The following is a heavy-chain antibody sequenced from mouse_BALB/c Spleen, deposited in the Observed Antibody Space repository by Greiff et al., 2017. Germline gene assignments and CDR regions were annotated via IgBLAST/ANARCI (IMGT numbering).Heavy chain of an antibody. D-gene: IGHD3-1*01. CDR2: ISDGGSYT. CDR3: ARRSGYVGYAMDY. Sequence: EVKLMESGGGLVKPGGSLKLSCAASGFTFSDYYMYWVRQTPEKRLEWVATISDGGSYTYYPDSVKGRFTISRDNAKNNLYLQMSSLKSEDTAMYYCARRSGYVGYAMDYWGQGTSVTVSS. V-gene: IGHV5-4*02. J-gene: IGHJ4*01. CDR1: GFTFSDYY.